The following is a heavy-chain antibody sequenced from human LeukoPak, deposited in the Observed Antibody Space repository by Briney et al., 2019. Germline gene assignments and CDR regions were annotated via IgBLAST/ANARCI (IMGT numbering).Heavy chain of an antibody. V-gene: IGHV3-21*01. CDR2: ISSSSTYI. D-gene: IGHD5-24*01. Sequence: GGSLRLSCAASGFTFSSYSVHWVRQAPGKGLEWVSSISSSSTYIYYADSVKGRFTISRDNAKNSLSLQMNSLRAEDTAAYYCAREGRYGYNYYWYFDLWGRGTLVTVSS. J-gene: IGHJ2*01. CDR1: GFTFSSYS. CDR3: AREGRYGYNYYWYFDL.